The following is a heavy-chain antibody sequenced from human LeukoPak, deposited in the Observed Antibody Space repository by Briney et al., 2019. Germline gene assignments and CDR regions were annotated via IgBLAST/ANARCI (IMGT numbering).Heavy chain of an antibody. CDR3: ARDAIQGRLTSDY. CDR1: GYTFTTYA. J-gene: IGHJ4*02. V-gene: IGHV1-18*01. Sequence: VASVKVSCKTPGYTFTTYAISWVRQAPGQGFEWMGWINTYNGNTNFAQKFQDRVTMTTDTSTSTAYLELRSLRSDDTAVYYCARDAIQGRLTSDYWGQGTLVTVSS. D-gene: IGHD3-3*01. CDR2: INTYNGNT.